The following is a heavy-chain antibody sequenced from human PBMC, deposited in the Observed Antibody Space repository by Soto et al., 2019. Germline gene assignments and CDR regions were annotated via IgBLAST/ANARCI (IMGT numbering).Heavy chain of an antibody. D-gene: IGHD2-2*02. V-gene: IGHV1-24*01. CDR1: GYTLTELS. CDR3: ASGYCSSTSCYRGPWFDP. CDR2: FDPEDGET. Sequence: ASVKVSCKVSGYTLTELSMHWVRQAPGKGLERMGGFDPEDGETIYAQKFQGRVTMTEDTSTDTAYMELSSLRSEDTAVYYCASGYCSSTSCYRGPWFDPWGQGTLVTVSS. J-gene: IGHJ5*02.